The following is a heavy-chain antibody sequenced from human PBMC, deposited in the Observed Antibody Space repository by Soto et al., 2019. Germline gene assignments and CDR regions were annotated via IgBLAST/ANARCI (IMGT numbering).Heavy chain of an antibody. V-gene: IGHV3-30*18. D-gene: IGHD3-22*01. J-gene: IGHJ4*02. CDR3: AKERNYYDSSGYYGY. CDR2: ISYDGSNK. Sequence: GGSLRLSCAASGFTFSSYGMHWVRQAPGKGLEWVAVISYDGSNKYYADSVKGRFTISRDNSKNTLYLQMNSLRAEDTAVYYCAKERNYYDSSGYYGYWGQGTLVTVSS. CDR1: GFTFSSYG.